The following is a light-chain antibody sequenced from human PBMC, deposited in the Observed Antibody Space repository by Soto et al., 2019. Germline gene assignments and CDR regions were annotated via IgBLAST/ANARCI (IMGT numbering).Light chain of an antibody. CDR1: QSVTSNY. V-gene: IGKV3-20*01. CDR3: HQSGTTPQT. CDR2: DTS. J-gene: IGKJ1*01. Sequence: EIVLTQSPGTLSLSPGERATLSCRASQSVTSNYLAWYQQKPGQAPGLLIYDTSTRASGIPDRFSGSGSRTEFTLTISRLEPEDFAVYYCHQSGTTPQTFGQGTKVEFK.